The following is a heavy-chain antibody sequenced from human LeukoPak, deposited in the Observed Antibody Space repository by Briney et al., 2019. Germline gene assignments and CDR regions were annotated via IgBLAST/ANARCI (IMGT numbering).Heavy chain of an antibody. D-gene: IGHD4-17*01. CDR3: ARDKNGDYWYFDL. CDR2: ISSSSSYI. Sequence: GGSLRLSCAASGFTFSSYSMNWVRQAPGEGLEWVSSISSSSSYIYYADSAKGRFTISRDNAKNSLYLQMNSLRAEDTAVYYCARDKNGDYWYFDLWGRGTLVTVSS. V-gene: IGHV3-21*01. CDR1: GFTFSSYS. J-gene: IGHJ2*01.